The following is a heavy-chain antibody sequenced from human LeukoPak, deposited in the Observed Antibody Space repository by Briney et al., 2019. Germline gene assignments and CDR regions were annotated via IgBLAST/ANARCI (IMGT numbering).Heavy chain of an antibody. CDR3: ARAGLWFGELWSARFDY. CDR1: GYTFTSYY. V-gene: IGHV1-46*01. Sequence: ASVNVSCKASGYTFTSYYMHWVRQAPGQGLEWMGIINPSGGSTSYAQKFQGRVTMTRDTSTSTVYMELSSLRSEDTAVYYCARAGLWFGELWSARFDYWGQGTLVTVSS. J-gene: IGHJ4*02. D-gene: IGHD3-10*01. CDR2: INPSGGST.